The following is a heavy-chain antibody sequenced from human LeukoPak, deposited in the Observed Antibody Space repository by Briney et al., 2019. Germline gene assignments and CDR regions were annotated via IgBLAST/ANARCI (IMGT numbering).Heavy chain of an antibody. CDR1: AFTFCSIA. J-gene: IGHJ5*02. Sequence: GGYLRLSCSASAFTFCSIAMSRVRPAPGKGLEWVSALSGSGGSTYYADSVKRRFTISRDKSKNTLYLQMNSLRAEDTAVYYCAKDSGVAASPDLFDPWGQGTLVTVSS. CDR3: AKDSGVAASPDLFDP. D-gene: IGHD6-19*01. V-gene: IGHV3-23*01. CDR2: LSGSGGST.